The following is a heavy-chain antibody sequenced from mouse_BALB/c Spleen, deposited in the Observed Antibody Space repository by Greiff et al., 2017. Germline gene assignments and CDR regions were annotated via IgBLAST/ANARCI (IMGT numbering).Heavy chain of an antibody. CDR2: ISSGGSYT. CDR1: GFTFSSYT. J-gene: IGHJ1*01. V-gene: IGHV5-6-4*01. Sequence: EVMLVESGGGLVKPGGSLKLSCAASGFTFSSYTMSWVRQTPEKRLEWVATISSGGSYTYYPDSVKGRFTISRDNAKNTLYLQMSSLKSEDTAMYYCTRDEIYYYGSPYWYFDVWGAGTTVTVSS. D-gene: IGHD1-1*01. CDR3: TRDEIYYYGSPYWYFDV.